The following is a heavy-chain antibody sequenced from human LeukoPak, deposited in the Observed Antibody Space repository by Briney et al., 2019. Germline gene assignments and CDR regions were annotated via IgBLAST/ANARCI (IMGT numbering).Heavy chain of an antibody. CDR2: INPSGGST. CDR1: GYTFTSYY. CDR3: AREAEMAPIERYYYYMDV. Sequence: ASVKVSCKASGYTFTSYYMHWVRQPPGQGLEWMGIINPSGGSTSYAQKFQGRVTMTRDMSTSTVYMELSSLRSEDTAVYYCAREAEMAPIERYYYYMDVWGKGTTVTVSS. D-gene: IGHD5-24*01. V-gene: IGHV1-46*01. J-gene: IGHJ6*03.